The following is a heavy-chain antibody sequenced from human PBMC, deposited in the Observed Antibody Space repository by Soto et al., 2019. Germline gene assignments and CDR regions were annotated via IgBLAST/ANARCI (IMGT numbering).Heavy chain of an antibody. CDR1: GYPVTAYY. V-gene: IGHV1-2*02. Sequence: QLHLVQSGAVVKKPGASVTVSCSASGYPVTAYYMHWVRQAPGRGLEWMGGINPATGAAKYTQTFQGRVTMPRDTSTGTVFMELGGLKSEDPAVFYCARGGGVGVAGSAAFEMWGQGTLVTVSS. J-gene: IGHJ3*02. CDR3: ARGGGVGVAGSAAFEM. D-gene: IGHD3-3*01. CDR2: INPATGAA.